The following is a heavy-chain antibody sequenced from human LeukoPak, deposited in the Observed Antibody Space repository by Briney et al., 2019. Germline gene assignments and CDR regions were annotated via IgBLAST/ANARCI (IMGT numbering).Heavy chain of an antibody. Sequence: VSVKVSCKASGYTFTDYYMHWVRQARGQGLGWMGIINTSGGHTNYAQKFQGRVSMTRDTSTGTLYMDLSSLRFEDTAVYYCSRGLERLDSNNYLSFAFDIWGQGTMVTVS. D-gene: IGHD4-11*01. CDR1: GYTFTDYY. CDR2: INTSGGHT. V-gene: IGHV1-46*01. CDR3: SRGLERLDSNNYLSFAFDI. J-gene: IGHJ3*02.